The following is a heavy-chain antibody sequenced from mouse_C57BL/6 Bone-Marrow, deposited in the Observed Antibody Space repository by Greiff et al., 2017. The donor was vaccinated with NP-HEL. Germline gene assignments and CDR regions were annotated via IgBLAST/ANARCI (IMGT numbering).Heavy chain of an antibody. J-gene: IGHJ3*01. CDR3: ARQDYGRSEFAY. Sequence: EVQRVESGGDLVKPGGSLKLSCAASGFTFSSYGMSWVRQSPGKRLEWVATISSGGSYTNYPDSVKGRSTMSRDNANNTLYLQMSSLKSEGTALYDCARQDYGRSEFAYGGKGKRVTVSA. CDR2: ISSGGSYT. V-gene: IGHV5-6*01. CDR1: GFTFSSYG. D-gene: IGHD1-1*01.